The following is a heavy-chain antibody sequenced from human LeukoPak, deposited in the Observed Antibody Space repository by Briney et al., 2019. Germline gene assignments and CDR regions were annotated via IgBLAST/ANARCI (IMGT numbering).Heavy chain of an antibody. CDR1: GYTFNSYY. CDR2: INPSDDST. D-gene: IGHD3-22*01. Sequence: ASVKVSCKASGYTFNSYYMHWVRQAPGQALEWVGVINPSDDSTRYAQKFQGRVTMTKDTSTNTVYMDLSSLSSDDTAVYYCARAYYDSSAYHHAVYFDYWGQGTLVTVSS. J-gene: IGHJ4*02. V-gene: IGHV1-46*02. CDR3: ARAYYDSSAYHHAVYFDY.